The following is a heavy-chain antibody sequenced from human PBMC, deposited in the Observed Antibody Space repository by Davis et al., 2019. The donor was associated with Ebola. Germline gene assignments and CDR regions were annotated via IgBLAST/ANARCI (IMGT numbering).Heavy chain of an antibody. D-gene: IGHD6-13*01. V-gene: IGHV1-3*01. CDR2: INAGNGNT. CDR1: GYTFTSDG. CDR3: ARGSLSSSWYNYYGMDV. J-gene: IGHJ6*02. Sequence: ASVKVSCKASGYTFTSDGISWVRQAPGQGLEWMGWINAGNGNTKYSQKFQGRVTITRDTSASTAYMELSSLRSEDTAVYYCARGSLSSSWYNYYGMDVWGQGTTVTVSS.